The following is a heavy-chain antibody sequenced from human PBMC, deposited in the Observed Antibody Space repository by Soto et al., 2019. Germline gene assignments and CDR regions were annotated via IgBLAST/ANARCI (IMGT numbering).Heavy chain of an antibody. Sequence: GGSLRLSXAASGFTFSSYAMSWVRQAPGKGLEWVSAISGSGGSTYYADSVKGRFTISRDNSKNTLYLQMNSLRAEDTAVYYCAVIGYSYGRSFFFDYWGQGTLVTVSS. J-gene: IGHJ4*02. CDR3: AVIGYSYGRSFFFDY. CDR1: GFTFSSYA. CDR2: ISGSGGST. D-gene: IGHD5-18*01. V-gene: IGHV3-23*01.